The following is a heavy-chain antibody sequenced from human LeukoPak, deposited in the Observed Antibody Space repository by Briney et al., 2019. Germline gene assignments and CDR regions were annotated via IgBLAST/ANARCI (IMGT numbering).Heavy chain of an antibody. CDR1: GGTFSSYA. CDR3: AREGSGMVRGVFDP. J-gene: IGHJ5*02. Sequence: GASVKVSCKASGGTFSSYAISWVRQAPGQGLGWMGGIIPIFGTANYAQKFQGRVTITADKSTSTAYMELGSLRSEDTAVYYCAREGSGMVRGVFDPWGQGTLVTVSS. V-gene: IGHV1-69*06. D-gene: IGHD3-10*01. CDR2: IIPIFGTA.